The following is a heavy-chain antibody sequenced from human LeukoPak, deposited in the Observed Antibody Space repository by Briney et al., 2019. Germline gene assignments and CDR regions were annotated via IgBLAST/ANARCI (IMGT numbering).Heavy chain of an antibody. J-gene: IGHJ4*02. CDR1: GYTYTGYG. CDR3: ARSGVGATKFDY. D-gene: IGHD1-26*01. Sequence: GASVKVSCKASGYTYTGYGITWVRQAPGQGLEWMGWISAYNGNTNYAQKLQGRVTMTTDTSTSTAYMGLRSLRSDDTAVYYCARSGVGATKFDYWGQGTLVTVSS. CDR2: ISAYNGNT. V-gene: IGHV1-18*01.